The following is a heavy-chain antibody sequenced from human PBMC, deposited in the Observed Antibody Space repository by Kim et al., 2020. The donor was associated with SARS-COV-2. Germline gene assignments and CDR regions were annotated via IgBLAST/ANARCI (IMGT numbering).Heavy chain of an antibody. Sequence: GGSLRLSCEASGFSFGDYGIHWVQQGPGKGLEWVSGIGGKGDNIGYADSVKGRFTISRDNAKNSVYLQMSSLRAEDTALYYCTRGRGGFNVWGQGTTVTVSS. CDR2: IGGKGDNI. CDR3: TRGRGGFNV. V-gene: IGHV3-9*01. D-gene: IGHD3-16*01. J-gene: IGHJ6*02. CDR1: GFSFGDYG.